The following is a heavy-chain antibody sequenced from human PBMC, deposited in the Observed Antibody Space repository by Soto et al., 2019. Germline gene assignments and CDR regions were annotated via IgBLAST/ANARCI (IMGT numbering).Heavy chain of an antibody. D-gene: IGHD3-9*01. CDR1: GGSISSYY. V-gene: IGHV4-59*08. J-gene: IGHJ4*02. CDR2: IYYSGST. Sequence: SETLSLTCTVSGGSISSYYRSWIRQPPGKGLEWIGYIYYSGSTNYNPSLKSRVTISVDTSKNQFSLKLSSVTAADTAVYYCARQNILTGYYYFDYWGQGTLVTVSS. CDR3: ARQNILTGYYYFDY.